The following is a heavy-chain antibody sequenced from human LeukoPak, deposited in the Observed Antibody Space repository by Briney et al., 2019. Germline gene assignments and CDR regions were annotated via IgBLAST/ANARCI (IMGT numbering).Heavy chain of an antibody. CDR2: IYSSGSTSGST. CDR3: ARSPPSSSWYPNKADY. V-gene: IGHV4-4*07. D-gene: IGHD6-13*01. CDR1: GGSISSYY. J-gene: IGHJ4*02. Sequence: PSETLSLTCTVSGGSISSYYWSWIRQPAGKGLEWIGRIYSSGSTSGSTNYNPSLKSRVTMSLDTSKNQFSLKLSSVTAADTAVYYCARSPPSSSWYPNKADYWGQGTLVTVSS.